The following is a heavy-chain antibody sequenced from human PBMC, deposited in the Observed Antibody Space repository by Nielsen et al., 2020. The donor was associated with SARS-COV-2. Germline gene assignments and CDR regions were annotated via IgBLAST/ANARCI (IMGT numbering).Heavy chain of an antibody. CDR1: GYTFTSYA. D-gene: IGHD3-3*01. Sequence: ASVKVSCKASGYTFTSYAMNWVRQAPGQGLEWMGWINTNTGNQTYAQGFTGRFVFSLDTSVRTAYLQISSLKAEDTAVYYCARVGGVLEWLFLSGYYYYGMDVWGQGTTVTVSS. CDR3: ARVGGVLEWLFLSGYYYYGMDV. CDR2: INTNTGNQ. V-gene: IGHV7-4-1*02. J-gene: IGHJ6*02.